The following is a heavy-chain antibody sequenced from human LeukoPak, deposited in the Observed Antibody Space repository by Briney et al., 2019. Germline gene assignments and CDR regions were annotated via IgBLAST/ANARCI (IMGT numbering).Heavy chain of an antibody. D-gene: IGHD3-10*01. CDR1: GGSISSSSYY. V-gene: IGHV4-39*01. CDR2: IYYSGST. Sequence: PSQTLSLTCTVSGGSISSSSYYWGWIRQPPGKGLEWIGSIYYSGSTYYNPSLKSRVTISVDTSKNQFSLKLSSVTAADTAVYYCARHVHYYGSGSDYWGQGTLVTVSS. CDR3: ARHVHYYGSGSDY. J-gene: IGHJ4*01.